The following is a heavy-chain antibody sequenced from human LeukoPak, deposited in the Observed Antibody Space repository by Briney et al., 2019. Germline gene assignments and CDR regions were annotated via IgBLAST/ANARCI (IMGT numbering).Heavy chain of an antibody. J-gene: IGHJ1*01. Sequence: QPGGSLRLSCASSGFTFSSHRMTWLRQAPGKGLEWVANIGQDGSDKYYVDAVKGRFTISRDSAKNSLYLQMNSLRVDDTAVYYCVRANEADWGQGTLVTVSS. D-gene: IGHD1-1*01. V-gene: IGHV3-7*01. CDR2: IGQDGSDK. CDR3: VRANEAD. CDR1: GFTFSSHR.